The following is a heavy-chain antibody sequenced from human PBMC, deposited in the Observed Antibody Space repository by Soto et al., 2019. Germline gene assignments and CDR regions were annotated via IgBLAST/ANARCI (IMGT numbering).Heavy chain of an antibody. CDR2: IYYSGST. CDR3: ARLSRVFDILTGYVVFDI. Sequence: QVQLQESGPGLVKPSETLSLTCTVSGGSISSYYWSWIRQPPGKGLEWIGYIYYSGSTNYNPSLKSRVTISVDTSKNQFSLKLSSVTAADTAVYYCARLSRVFDILTGYVVFDIWGQGTMVTVSS. J-gene: IGHJ3*02. V-gene: IGHV4-59*08. CDR1: GGSISSYY. D-gene: IGHD3-9*01.